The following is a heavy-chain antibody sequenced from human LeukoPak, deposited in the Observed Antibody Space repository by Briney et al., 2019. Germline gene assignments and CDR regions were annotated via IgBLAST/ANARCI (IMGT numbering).Heavy chain of an antibody. CDR3: ARDLGPTISANWFDP. Sequence: SETLSLTCGVSGYSISGGYFWVWIRQPPGKGLEWIGSVYHTGATYYNPSLRSPVTISVDTSKNQFSLELNSVTAADTAVYYCARDLGPTISANWFDPWGQGTLVTVSS. D-gene: IGHD3-9*01. J-gene: IGHJ5*02. V-gene: IGHV4-38-2*02. CDR1: GYSISGGYF. CDR2: VYHTGAT.